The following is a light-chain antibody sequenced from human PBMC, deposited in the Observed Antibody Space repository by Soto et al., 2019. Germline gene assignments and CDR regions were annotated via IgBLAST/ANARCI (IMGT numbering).Light chain of an antibody. Sequence: QSVLTQPRSVSGSPGQSVTISCTGISGDVGGHDFVSWYQQHPGKAPKLILYDVDKRPSGVPDRFSGSRSGNTASLTISGLQAEDEADYYCSSYRSSSTLYVFGTGTKLTVL. CDR1: SGDVGGHDF. V-gene: IGLV2-11*01. CDR3: SSYRSSSTLYV. J-gene: IGLJ1*01. CDR2: DVD.